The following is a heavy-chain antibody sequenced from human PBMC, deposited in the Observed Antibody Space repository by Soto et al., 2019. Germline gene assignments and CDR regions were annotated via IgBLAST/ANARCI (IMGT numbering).Heavy chain of an antibody. CDR1: GYTFSGYY. CDR2: INPNSGGT. CDR3: AIEGSSASKYFQH. J-gene: IGHJ1*01. Sequence: VSVKVSCKASGYTFSGYYIHWVRQAPGQGLDWMGWINPNSGGTKYAQKFQGRVTMTRDTSISTAYMELSRLRSDDTAVYYCAIEGSSASKYFQHWGQGTLVTVSS. V-gene: IGHV1-2*02. D-gene: IGHD6-6*01.